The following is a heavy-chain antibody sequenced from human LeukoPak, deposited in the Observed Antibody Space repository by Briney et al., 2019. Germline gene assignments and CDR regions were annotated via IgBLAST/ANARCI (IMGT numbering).Heavy chain of an antibody. CDR1: GFTFSSYA. D-gene: IGHD5-18*01. J-gene: IGHJ4*02. CDR3: ARDTESQLWPPNYFDY. CDR2: ISYDGSNK. Sequence: PGGSLRLSCAASGFTFSSYAKHWVRQAPGKGLEWVAVISYDGSNKYYADSVKGRFTISRDNSKNTLYLQMNSLRAEDTAVYYCARDTESQLWPPNYFDYWGQGTLVTVSS. V-gene: IGHV3-30-3*01.